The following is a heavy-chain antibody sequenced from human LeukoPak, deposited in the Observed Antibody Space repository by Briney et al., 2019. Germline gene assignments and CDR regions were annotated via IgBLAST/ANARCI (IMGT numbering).Heavy chain of an antibody. J-gene: IGHJ5*02. V-gene: IGHV4-34*01. CDR3: ARGVQVVPAAIREPYNWFDP. D-gene: IGHD2-2*02. CDR1: GGSFSGYY. Sequence: PSETLSLTCAVYGGSFSGYYWSWIRQPPGKGLEWIGEINHSGSTNYNPSLKSRVTISVDTSKNQFSLKLSSVTAADTAVYYCARGVQVVPAAIREPYNWFDPWGQGTLVTVSS. CDR2: INHSGST.